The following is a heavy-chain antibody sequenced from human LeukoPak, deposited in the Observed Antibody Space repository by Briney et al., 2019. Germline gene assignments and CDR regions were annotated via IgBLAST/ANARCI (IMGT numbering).Heavy chain of an antibody. CDR2: IDTSRSS. CDR1: GGSFTSGSDY. V-gene: IGHV4-61*09. Sequence: SETLSLTCTVSGGSFTSGSDYWSWIRQPAGKRLEWIGHIDTSRSSTFNPSLKSRVTMSLDTSRNEFYLKLNSVAAADTAIYYCARAAIWNNYHYPFDVWGLGTMVSVSS. CDR3: ARAAIWNNYHYPFDV. J-gene: IGHJ3*01. D-gene: IGHD3-10*01.